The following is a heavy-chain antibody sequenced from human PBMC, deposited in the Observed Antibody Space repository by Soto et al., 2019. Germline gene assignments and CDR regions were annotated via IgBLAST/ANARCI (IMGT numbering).Heavy chain of an antibody. J-gene: IGHJ5*02. CDR2: IAHSGVT. V-gene: IGHV4-4*02. CDR3: ARVLRGWFDP. CDR1: GGSITSANW. Sequence: SETLSLTCAVSGGSITSANWWIWVRQPPGGGLEWIGEIAHSGVTNYKASLKSRVTMSVDKTKNDVSLKLTSVTAAHTAVYYCARVLRGWFDPWGQGTPVTVSS.